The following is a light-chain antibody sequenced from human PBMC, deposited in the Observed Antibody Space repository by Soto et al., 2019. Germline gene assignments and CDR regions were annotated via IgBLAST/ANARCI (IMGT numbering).Light chain of an antibody. CDR2: DAS. J-gene: IGKJ4*01. CDR1: QGIGST. CDR3: QRYKNWPLT. Sequence: EIVMTQSPATLSVSPGDGATLSCRASQGIGSTLAWYQHKPGQTPRLLIYDASTRATGVPARFSGSGSGTEFTLTINSLQSEDFAVYYCQRYKNWPLTFGGGTKVESK. V-gene: IGKV3-15*01.